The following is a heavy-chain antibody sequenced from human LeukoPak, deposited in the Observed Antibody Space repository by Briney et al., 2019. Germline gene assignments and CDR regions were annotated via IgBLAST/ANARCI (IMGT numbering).Heavy chain of an antibody. J-gene: IGHJ4*02. CDR2: IYSGGST. D-gene: IGHD3-22*01. Sequence: TGGSLRLSCAASGFTFSDYYMSWIRQAPGKGLEWVSVIYSGGSTYYADSVKGRFTISRDNSKNTLYLQMNSLRAEDTAVYYCASSDSSGYYDYWGQGTLVTVSS. CDR1: GFTFSDYY. CDR3: ASSDSSGYYDY. V-gene: IGHV3-53*01.